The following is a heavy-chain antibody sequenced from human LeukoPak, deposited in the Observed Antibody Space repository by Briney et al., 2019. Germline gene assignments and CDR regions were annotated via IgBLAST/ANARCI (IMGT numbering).Heavy chain of an antibody. CDR1: GFRFSNYG. Sequence: PGRSLRLSCAASGFRFSNYGMHWVRQAPGKGLEWVAVDSYDGSQKYYAASVQGRFTISRDNSRNTLYLHMNSLRPEDTAIYYCAKDRYSAYDKTPFDYWGQGTLVTVSS. J-gene: IGHJ4*02. CDR2: DSYDGSQK. V-gene: IGHV3-30*18. D-gene: IGHD5-12*01. CDR3: AKDRYSAYDKTPFDY.